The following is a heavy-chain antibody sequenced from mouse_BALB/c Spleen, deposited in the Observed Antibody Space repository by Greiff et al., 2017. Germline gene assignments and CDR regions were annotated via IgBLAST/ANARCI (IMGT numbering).Heavy chain of an antibody. J-gene: IGHJ1*01. CDR2: IYPGDGDT. CDR3: ARLGLPHWYFDV. CDR1: GYAFSSSW. V-gene: IGHV1-82*01. D-gene: IGHD2-2*01. Sequence: LVKPGASVKNSCKASGYAFSSSWMNWVKQRPGQGLEWIGRIYPGDGDTNYNGKFKGKATLTADKSSSTAYMQLSSLTSVDSAVYFCARLGLPHWYFDVWGAGTTVTVSS.